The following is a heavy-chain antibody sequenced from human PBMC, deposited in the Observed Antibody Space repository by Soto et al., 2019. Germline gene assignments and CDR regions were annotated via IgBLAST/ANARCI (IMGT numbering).Heavy chain of an antibody. D-gene: IGHD1-26*01. CDR2: IGTADDT. V-gene: IGHV3-13*01. CDR1: GFTFSSYD. Sequence: EVQLVESGGGLVQPGGSLRLSCAASGFTFSSYDMHWVRLPTGKGLEWVSAIGTADDTYYLGSVKGLFSISRENAKNSFYLQMNSLRAEDTAVYYCTRGHGAGDFDFWGQGTLVTVSS. J-gene: IGHJ4*02. CDR3: TRGHGAGDFDF.